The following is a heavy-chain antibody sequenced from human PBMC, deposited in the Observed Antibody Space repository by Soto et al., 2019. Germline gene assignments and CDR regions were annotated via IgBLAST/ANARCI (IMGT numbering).Heavy chain of an antibody. CDR3: ARSPVGDAFNV. CDR2: ISSGSDYI. V-gene: IGHV3-21*01. J-gene: IGHJ3*01. CDR1: GFTFSSYS. Sequence: GGSLRLSCTASGFTFSSYSMNWVRQAPGKGLEWVSSISSGSDYIFYADSVKGRFTISRDNAKNSLFLQMNSLTAENTAVYYSARSPVGDAFNVWGQGTVVTVSS.